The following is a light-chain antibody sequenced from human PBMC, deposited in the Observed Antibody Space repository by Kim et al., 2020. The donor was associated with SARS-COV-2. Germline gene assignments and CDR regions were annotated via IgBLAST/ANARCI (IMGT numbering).Light chain of an antibody. CDR2: GKN. V-gene: IGLV3-19*01. CDR1: SLRSYY. CDR3: NSRDSNHNVL. Sequence: SSELTQDPAVSVALGQTVRITCQGDSLRSYYATWYQQKPGQAPILVIYGKNNRPSGIPDRFSGSSSGNTASLTITGTQAGSEAAYYCNSRDSNHNVLFG. J-gene: IGLJ2*01.